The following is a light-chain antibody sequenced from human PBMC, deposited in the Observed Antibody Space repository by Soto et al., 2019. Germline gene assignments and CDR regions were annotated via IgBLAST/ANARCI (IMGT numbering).Light chain of an antibody. J-gene: IGKJ4*01. Sequence: EIVLTQSPGTLSLSPGERATLSCRASQSVSSSYLAWYQQKPGQSPRQLIYGASSRATGIPDRFSGSGSGTDFTLTITRLDPEDFAGDYCQHYRTSFGGGTRVEIK. CDR1: QSVSSSY. CDR2: GAS. CDR3: QHYRTS. V-gene: IGKV3-20*01.